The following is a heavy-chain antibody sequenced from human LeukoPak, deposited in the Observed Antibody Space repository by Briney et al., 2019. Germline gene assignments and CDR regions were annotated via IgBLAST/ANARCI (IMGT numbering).Heavy chain of an antibody. CDR1: GFTFSSHA. V-gene: IGHV4-39*01. Sequence: GSLRLSCAASGFTFSSHAMSWVRQPPGKGLEWIASINYSGSTYYNPSLKSRVTISVDTSENQFSLKLSSVTAADTAVCYCARYVVYGSGKYYFDYWGQGTLVTVSS. J-gene: IGHJ4*02. D-gene: IGHD3-10*01. CDR2: INYSGST. CDR3: ARYVVYGSGKYYFDY.